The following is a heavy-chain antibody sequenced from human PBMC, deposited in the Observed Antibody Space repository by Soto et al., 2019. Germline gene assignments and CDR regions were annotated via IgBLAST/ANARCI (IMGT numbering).Heavy chain of an antibody. V-gene: IGHV4-34*01. D-gene: IGHD2-2*01. Sequence: PSETLSLTCAVYGGSFSGYYWSWIRQPPGKGLEWIGEINHSGSTNYNPSLKSRVTISVDTSKNQFSLKLSSVTAADTAVYYCARGRTPIVVVPAAMPAVLGMYYMDVWGKGTTVTVSS. J-gene: IGHJ6*03. CDR3: ARGRTPIVVVPAAMPAVLGMYYMDV. CDR1: GGSFSGYY. CDR2: INHSGST.